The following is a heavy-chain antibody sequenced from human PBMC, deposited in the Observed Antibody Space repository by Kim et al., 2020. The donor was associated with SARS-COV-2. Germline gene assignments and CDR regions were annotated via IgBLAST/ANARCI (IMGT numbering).Heavy chain of an antibody. D-gene: IGHD3-9*01. CDR3: ARDLGHLLRYFDGSTKRNPDY. Sequence: RFTISRDNSKNTLYLQMNSLRAEDTAVYYCARDLGHLLRYFDGSTKRNPDYWGQGTLVTVSS. V-gene: IGHV3-30*01. J-gene: IGHJ4*02.